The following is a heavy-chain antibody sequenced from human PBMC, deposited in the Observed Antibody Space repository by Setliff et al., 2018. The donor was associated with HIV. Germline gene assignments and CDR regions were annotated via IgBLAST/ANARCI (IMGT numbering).Heavy chain of an antibody. CDR2: INPNSGGT. J-gene: IGHJ4*02. D-gene: IGHD6-19*01. CDR3: ASHSGGWNYYLDY. CDR1: GYTFTGYY. V-gene: IGHV1-2*02. Sequence: ASVKVSCKASGYTFTGYYMHWVRQAPGQGLEWMGWINPNSGGTNYAQKFQGRVTISVDTSKNQFSLKVNSVTATDTAVYYCASHSGGWNYYLDYWGQGTLVTVSS.